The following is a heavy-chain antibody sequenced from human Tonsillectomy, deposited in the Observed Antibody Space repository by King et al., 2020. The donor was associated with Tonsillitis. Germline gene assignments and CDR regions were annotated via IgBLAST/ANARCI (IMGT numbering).Heavy chain of an antibody. V-gene: IGHV3-23*04. Sequence: VQLVESGGAWVQPGGSLRLSCAASGFAFSSYAMSWVRQAPGKGPEWVSAITDSGSKTYYADSVEGRLTNSRDNSKNTLYLQMNSLRAEETAIYYCARGSWGVGPYYGMDVWGRGTTVTVSS. CDR1: GFAFSSYA. J-gene: IGHJ6*02. D-gene: IGHD1-26*01. CDR3: ARGSWGVGPYYGMDV. CDR2: ITDSGSKT.